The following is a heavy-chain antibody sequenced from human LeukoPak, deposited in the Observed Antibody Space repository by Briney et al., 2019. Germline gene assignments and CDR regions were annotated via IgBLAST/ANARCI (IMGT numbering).Heavy chain of an antibody. CDR3: ARDSPADY. CDR1: GFTFSSYS. J-gene: IGHJ4*02. Sequence: PGGSLRLSCAASGFTFSSYSMNWVSQAPGKGMEWVSYISSSSSTIYYADSVKGRFTISRDNTKNSLYLQMNSLRAEDTAVYYCARDSPADYWGQGTLVTVSS. V-gene: IGHV3-48*01. CDR2: ISSSSSTI.